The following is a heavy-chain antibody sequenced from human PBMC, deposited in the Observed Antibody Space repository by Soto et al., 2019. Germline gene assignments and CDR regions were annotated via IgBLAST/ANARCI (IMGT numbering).Heavy chain of an antibody. Sequence: PSETLSLTCTVSGGSISSYYWSWIRQPPGKGLEWIGYIYYSGSTNYNPSLKSRVTISVDTSKNQFSLKLSSVTAADTAVYYCARSKTYYYGSGSYYYFYGMDVWGQGTTVNVSS. CDR2: IYYSGST. J-gene: IGHJ6*02. CDR3: ARSKTYYYGSGSYYYFYGMDV. V-gene: IGHV4-59*01. D-gene: IGHD3-10*01. CDR1: GGSISSYY.